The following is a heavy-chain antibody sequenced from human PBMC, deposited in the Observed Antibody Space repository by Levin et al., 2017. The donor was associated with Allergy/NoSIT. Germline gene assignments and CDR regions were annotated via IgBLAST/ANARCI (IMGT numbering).Heavy chain of an antibody. CDR1: GFTFSDHY. CDR3: VRVVTTVGYYLDY. CDR2: IRNKANSYTT. Sequence: GESLKISCAASGFTFSDHYMDWVRQAPGKGLEWVGRIRNKANSYTTEYAASVKGRFIISRDGSQSSLYLQMNSLKTEDTAVYYCVRVVTTVGYYLDYWGQGTLVTVSS. V-gene: IGHV3-72*01. D-gene: IGHD4-23*01. J-gene: IGHJ4*02.